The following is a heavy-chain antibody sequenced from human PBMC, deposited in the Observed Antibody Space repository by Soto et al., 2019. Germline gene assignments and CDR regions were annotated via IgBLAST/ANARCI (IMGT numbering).Heavy chain of an antibody. J-gene: IGHJ4*02. CDR1: GITLSDHY. CDR2: LTRGSIM. V-gene: IGHV3-48*01. D-gene: IGHD1-7*01. Sequence: EVQLVESGGALVQPGGSLRLSCAVAGITLSDHYMNWVRQAPGEGLAWVSTLTRGSIMYYADSVKGRFTISRDNAKNSLYLQMNSLRVEDTAMYSCLDGNYNWGQGTLVIVSS. CDR3: LDGNYN.